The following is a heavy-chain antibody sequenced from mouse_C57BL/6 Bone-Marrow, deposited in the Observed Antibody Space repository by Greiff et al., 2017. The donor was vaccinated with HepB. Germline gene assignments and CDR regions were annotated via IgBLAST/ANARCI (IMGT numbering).Heavy chain of an antibody. Sequence: QVQLQQPGSELVMPGASVKLSCKASGFTFPCFWMHWVMPGPRQGLQWIGNIYPSNCCTNYNEKFKSKATLTVDKSSSTAYMQLSSLTSEDSAVYYCATIYYGNYRRDYWGQGTTLTVSS. V-gene: IGHV1-53*01. D-gene: IGHD2-1*01. CDR1: GFTFPCFW. CDR3: ATIYYGNYRRDY. CDR2: IYPSNCCT. J-gene: IGHJ2*01.